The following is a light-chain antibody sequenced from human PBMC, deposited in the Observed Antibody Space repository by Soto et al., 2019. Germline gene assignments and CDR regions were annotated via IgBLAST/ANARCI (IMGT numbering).Light chain of an antibody. J-gene: IGKJ1*01. Sequence: DIQMTQSPASLSATVGDSLTITCRASQYISTYLNWYQQKPGKAPKLLIYVASNLQSGVPSRFSGSGSGTDFTLTISSLQPEDIATYYCQESYSTSFGQGTKVAIK. CDR1: QYISTY. CDR2: VAS. CDR3: QESYSTS. V-gene: IGKV1-39*01.